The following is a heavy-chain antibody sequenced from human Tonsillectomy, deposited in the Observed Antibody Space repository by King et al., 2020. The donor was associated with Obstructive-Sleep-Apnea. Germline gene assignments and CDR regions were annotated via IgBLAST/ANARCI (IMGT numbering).Heavy chain of an antibody. CDR1: GGTFSSYA. V-gene: IGHV1-69*09. J-gene: IGHJ6*02. CDR2: IIPILGIP. CDR3: AREIAAAEKYYYCGMDV. D-gene: IGHD6-13*01. Sequence: QLVQSGAEVKKPGSSVKVSCKASGGTFSSYAISWVRQAPGQGLEWMGGIIPILGIPNYAQKFQGRVTITADKSTSTAYMELGRLRSEDTAVYYCAREIAAAEKYYYCGMDVWGQGTTVTVSS.